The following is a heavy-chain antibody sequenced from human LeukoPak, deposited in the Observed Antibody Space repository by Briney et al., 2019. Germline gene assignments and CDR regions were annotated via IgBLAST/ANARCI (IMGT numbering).Heavy chain of an antibody. V-gene: IGHV3-48*01. Sequence: PGGSLRLSCAASGFTFSSYSMNWVRQAPGKGLEWVSYISSSSSTIDYADSVKGRLTISRDNAENSLYLQMNSLRAEDTAVYYCARGIAEAGYYYYGMDVWGQGTTVTVSS. J-gene: IGHJ6*02. D-gene: IGHD6-13*01. CDR1: GFTFSSYS. CDR2: ISSSSSTI. CDR3: ARGIAEAGYYYYGMDV.